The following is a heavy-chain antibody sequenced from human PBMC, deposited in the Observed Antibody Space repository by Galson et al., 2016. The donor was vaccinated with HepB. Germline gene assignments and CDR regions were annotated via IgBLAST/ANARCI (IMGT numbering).Heavy chain of an antibody. V-gene: IGHV3-30-3*01. D-gene: IGHD3-3*01. CDR3: ARGPPYYDYWSGYYGMDV. J-gene: IGHJ6*02. CDR2: ISYDGTNK. Sequence: SLRLSCAASGFSFNTYAIHWVRQAPGEGLEWVAVISYDGTNKYYANSVKGRFTISRDNFKNTLFPQMYSLRAEDTAVYYCARGPPYYDYWSGYYGMDVWGQGTTVTVSS. CDR1: GFSFNTYA.